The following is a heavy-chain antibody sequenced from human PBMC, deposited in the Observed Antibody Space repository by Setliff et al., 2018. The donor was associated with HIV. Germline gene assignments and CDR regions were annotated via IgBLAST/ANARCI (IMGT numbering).Heavy chain of an antibody. Sequence: GGSLRLSCAASGFTFSSYAMSWVRQAPGKGLEWVSSISGSGGGTYYADSVKGRFTISRDNSKNTLNLHMNSLRAEDTAVYYCAKAGEYSSSRYFDYWGQGTRVTVSS. D-gene: IGHD6-6*01. V-gene: IGHV3-23*01. CDR2: ISGSGGGT. CDR3: AKAGEYSSSRYFDY. J-gene: IGHJ4*02. CDR1: GFTFSSYA.